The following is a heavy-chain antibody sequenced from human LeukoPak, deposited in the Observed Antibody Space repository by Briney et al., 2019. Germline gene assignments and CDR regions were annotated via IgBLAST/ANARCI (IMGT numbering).Heavy chain of an antibody. CDR2: IYHSGST. CDR1: GYSISSGYY. J-gene: IGHJ3*02. CDR3: ARRYYDFWSGSVDAFDI. V-gene: IGHV4-38-2*01. D-gene: IGHD3-3*01. Sequence: PSETLSLTCAVSGYSISSGYYWGWIRQPPGKGLEWIGSIYHSGSTYYNPSLKSRVTISVDTSKSQFSLKLSSVTAADTAVYYCARRYYDFWSGSVDAFDIWGQGTMVTVSS.